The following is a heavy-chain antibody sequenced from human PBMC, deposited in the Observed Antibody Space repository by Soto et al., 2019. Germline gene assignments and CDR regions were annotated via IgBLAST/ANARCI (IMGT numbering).Heavy chain of an antibody. Sequence: LKLSCAASGFTFSSYGMHWFRQAPGKGLEWVAVISYDGSNKYYADSVKGRFTISRDNSKNTLYLQMNSLRAEDTAVYYCAKEARYDXFWSGPPEWYYYYGMDVWGQGTTVTVSS. CDR2: ISYDGSNK. J-gene: IGHJ6*02. D-gene: IGHD3-3*01. V-gene: IGHV3-30*18. CDR3: AKEARYDXFWSGPPEWYYYYGMDV. CDR1: GFTFSSYG.